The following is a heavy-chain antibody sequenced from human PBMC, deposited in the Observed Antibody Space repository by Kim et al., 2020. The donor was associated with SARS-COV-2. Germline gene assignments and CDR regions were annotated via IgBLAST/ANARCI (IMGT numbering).Heavy chain of an antibody. Sequence: YAESVKGRFTISRDNAKNSLYLQMNSLRAEDTALYYCAKAGGVYYYYMDVWGKGTTVTVSS. J-gene: IGHJ6*03. V-gene: IGHV3-9*01. D-gene: IGHD2-8*01. CDR3: AKAGGVYYYYMDV.